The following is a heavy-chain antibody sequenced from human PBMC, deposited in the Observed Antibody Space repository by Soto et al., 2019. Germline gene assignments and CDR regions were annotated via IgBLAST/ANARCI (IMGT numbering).Heavy chain of an antibody. CDR1: GGTFSSYA. D-gene: IGHD2-2*01. CDR3: ARAPDCISTSCYADHAFDI. J-gene: IGHJ3*02. V-gene: IGHV1-69*13. Sequence: GASVKVSCKASGGTFSSYAISWVRQAPGQGLEWMGGIIPIFGTANYAQKFQGRVTITADESTSTAYMELSSLRSEDTAVYYCARAPDCISTSCYADHAFDIWGQGTMVT. CDR2: IIPIFGTA.